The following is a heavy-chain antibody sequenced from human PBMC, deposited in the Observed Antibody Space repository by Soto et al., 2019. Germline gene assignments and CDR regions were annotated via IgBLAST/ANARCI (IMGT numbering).Heavy chain of an antibody. Sequence: ASVKVSCKVSGYTLTELSMHWVRQAPGKGLEWMGGFDPEDGETIYAQKFQGRVTMTEDTSTDTAYMELSSLRSEDTAVYYCATDHRIAARLSWFDPWGQGTLVTVSS. CDR3: ATDHRIAARLSWFDP. CDR2: FDPEDGET. V-gene: IGHV1-24*01. J-gene: IGHJ5*02. CDR1: GYTLTELS. D-gene: IGHD6-6*01.